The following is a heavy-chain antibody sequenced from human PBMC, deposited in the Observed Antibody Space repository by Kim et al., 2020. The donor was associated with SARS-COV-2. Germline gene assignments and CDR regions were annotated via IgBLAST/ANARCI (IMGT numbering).Heavy chain of an antibody. CDR2: ICSDGNNT. V-gene: IGHV3-33*02. Sequence: GGSLRLSCAASGFTFSTYVMHWVRQAPGKGLEWMAVICSDGNNTYLADSAKGRFTISRDNSKNTVFLQMNSLRAEDTAVYYCAREYRYADVGLYYWRQG. CDR3: AREYRYADVGLYY. D-gene: IGHD2-8*01. CDR1: GFTFSTYV. J-gene: IGHJ4*02.